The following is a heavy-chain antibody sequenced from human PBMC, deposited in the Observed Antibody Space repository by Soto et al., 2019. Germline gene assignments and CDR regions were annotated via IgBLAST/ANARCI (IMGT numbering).Heavy chain of an antibody. CDR1: GFTFSSYG. Sequence: GGSLRLSCAASGFTFSSYGMHWVRQAPGKGLEWVAVISYDGSNKYYADSVKGRFTISRDNSKNTLYLQMNSLRAEDTAVYYCAKDLSSGPAPYYFDYWGQGTLVTVSS. J-gene: IGHJ4*02. CDR3: AKDLSSGPAPYYFDY. D-gene: IGHD6-19*01. V-gene: IGHV3-30*18. CDR2: ISYDGSNK.